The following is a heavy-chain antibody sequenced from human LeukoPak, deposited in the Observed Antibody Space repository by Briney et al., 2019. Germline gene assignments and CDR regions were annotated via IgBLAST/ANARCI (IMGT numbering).Heavy chain of an antibody. CDR3: ASPWYYDILTGYLN. CDR1: GGSISSSSYY. D-gene: IGHD3-9*01. CDR2: IYYSGST. Sequence: SETLSLTCTVSGGSISSSSYYWGWIRQPPGKGLEWIGSIYYSGSTYYSPSLKSRVTISVDTSKNQFSLKLSSVTAADTAVYYCASPWYYDILTGYLNWGQGTLVTVSS. J-gene: IGHJ4*02. V-gene: IGHV4-39*01.